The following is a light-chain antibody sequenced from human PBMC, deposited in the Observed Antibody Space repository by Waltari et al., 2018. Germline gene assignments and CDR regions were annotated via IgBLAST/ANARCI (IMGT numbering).Light chain of an antibody. CDR2: DVS. CDR1: SSDVGDYNY. CDR3: SSYISDDTLDV. J-gene: IGLJ1*01. V-gene: IGLV2-14*03. Sequence: QTALTQPASVSGSPGQSITISCAGTSSDVGDYNYVSWYQQYPGEAPKLIIYDVSHRPSWASNRFSGSKSGNTASLTISGLQAEDEADYYCSSYISDDTLDVFGTGTKVTVL.